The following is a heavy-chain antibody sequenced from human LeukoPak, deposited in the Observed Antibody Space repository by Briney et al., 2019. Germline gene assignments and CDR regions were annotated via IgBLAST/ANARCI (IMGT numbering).Heavy chain of an antibody. D-gene: IGHD3-10*01. J-gene: IGHJ4*02. CDR3: ARGGPNPGENYYFDS. CDR2: ISGSGGST. Sequence: GGSLRLSCAASGFTFSSYAMNWVRQAPGKGLEWVSAISGSGGSTYYADSVKGRFTISRDNSKNTLFLQMNSLRADDTAVYYCARGGPNPGENYYFDSWGQGTLVTVSS. CDR1: GFTFSSYA. V-gene: IGHV3-23*01.